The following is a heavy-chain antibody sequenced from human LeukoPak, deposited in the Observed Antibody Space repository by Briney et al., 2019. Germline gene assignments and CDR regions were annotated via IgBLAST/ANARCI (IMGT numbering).Heavy chain of an antibody. Sequence: SETLSLTCTVSGGSISSSSYYWGWIRQPPGKGLEWIGSIYYSGSTYYNPSLKSRVTISVDTSKNQFSLRLSSVTAADTAVYYCARGEWFDPWGQGTLVTVSS. V-gene: IGHV4-39*07. CDR3: ARGEWFDP. CDR2: IYYSGST. CDR1: GGSISSSSYY. J-gene: IGHJ5*02.